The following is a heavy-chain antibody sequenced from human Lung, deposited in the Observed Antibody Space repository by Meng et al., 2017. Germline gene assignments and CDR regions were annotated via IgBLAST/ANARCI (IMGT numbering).Heavy chain of an antibody. CDR1: GYTFTSYA. V-gene: IGHV7-4-1*02. Sequence: ASVKVSCKASGYTFTSYAMNWVRQAPGQGLEWMGWINTNTGNPTYAQGFTGRFVFSLDTSVSTAYLQISSLKAEDTAVYYCARETLGYCSSTSCYIGPPDYWGQGTLVTVFS. J-gene: IGHJ4*02. CDR3: ARETLGYCSSTSCYIGPPDY. CDR2: INTNTGNP. D-gene: IGHD2-2*01.